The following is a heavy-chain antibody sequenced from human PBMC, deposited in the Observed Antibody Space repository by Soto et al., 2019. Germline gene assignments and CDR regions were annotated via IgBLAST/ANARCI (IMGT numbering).Heavy chain of an antibody. V-gene: IGHV1-69*01. D-gene: IGHD2-2*01. CDR2: IIPYYNTL. CDR3: ASGASRCYLYVFMA. Sequence: QAQVVQSGAEVRKPGSSVKLSCKASEGTFNSYAIAWVRQAPGQGLEWMGGIIPYYNTLNYAQKFQDRVTITADDSTNTVDMALSSLRSDETAVYFCASGASRCYLYVFMAWAQGTLVTVSS. J-gene: IGHJ5*02. CDR1: EGTFNSYA.